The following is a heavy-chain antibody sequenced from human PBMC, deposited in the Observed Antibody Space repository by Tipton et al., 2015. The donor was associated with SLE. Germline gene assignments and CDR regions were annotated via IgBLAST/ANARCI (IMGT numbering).Heavy chain of an antibody. CDR3: ARDIEAPGDFLYFDY. V-gene: IGHV4-34*01. Sequence: LRLSCAVYGGSFSGYYWSWIRQPPGKGLEWIGEINHSGSTNYNPSLKSRVTISVDMSKNQFSLKLTSVTAADTAVYYCARDIEAPGDFLYFDYWGQGILVTVSS. D-gene: IGHD7-27*01. CDR2: INHSGST. CDR1: GGSFSGYY. J-gene: IGHJ4*02.